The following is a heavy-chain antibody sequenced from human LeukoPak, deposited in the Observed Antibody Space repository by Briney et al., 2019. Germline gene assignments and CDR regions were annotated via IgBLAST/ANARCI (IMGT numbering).Heavy chain of an antibody. CDR2: ISSSSSTI. J-gene: IGHJ4*02. D-gene: IGHD3-10*01. V-gene: IGHV3-48*02. Sequence: GGSLRLSCAASGFTFSSYSMNWVRQAPGKGLEWVSYISSSSSTIYYANSVKGRFTISRDNAKNSLYMQMNSLRDEDTAVYYCARDRRDYYGSGRYYWGQGTLVTVSS. CDR3: ARDRRDYYGSGRYY. CDR1: GFTFSSYS.